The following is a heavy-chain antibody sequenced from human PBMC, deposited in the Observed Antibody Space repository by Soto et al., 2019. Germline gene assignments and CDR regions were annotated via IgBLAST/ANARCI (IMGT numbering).Heavy chain of an antibody. CDR3: ARPSGYSYAPYYYYYGMDV. Sequence: GGSLRLSCAASGFTFSSYAMHWVRQAPGKGLEWVAVISYDGSNKYYADSVKGRFTISRDNSKNTLYLQMNSLRAEDTAVYYWARPSGYSYAPYYYYYGMDVWGQGTTVTVSS. CDR1: GFTFSSYA. CDR2: ISYDGSNK. D-gene: IGHD5-18*01. V-gene: IGHV3-30-3*01. J-gene: IGHJ6*02.